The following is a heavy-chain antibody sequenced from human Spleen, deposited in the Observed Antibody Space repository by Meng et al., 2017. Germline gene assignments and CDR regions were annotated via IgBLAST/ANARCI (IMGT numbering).Heavy chain of an antibody. V-gene: IGHV4-34*12. J-gene: IGHJ4*02. D-gene: IGHD2-8*02. CDR2: IIHGGSP. CDR1: VGSLSGAY. Sequence: QGQLQRWVSGLLKPSETLSLTCAVNVGSLSGAYWNWIRQPPGKGLEWIGEIIHGGSPSYNPSLKSRVTISIDTSKNQLSLMLSSVTAADTAVYYCARRPTGSDYWGQGTLVTVSS. CDR3: ARRPTGSDY.